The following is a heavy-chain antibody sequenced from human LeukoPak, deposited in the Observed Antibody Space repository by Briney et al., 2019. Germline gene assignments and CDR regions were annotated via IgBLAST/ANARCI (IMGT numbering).Heavy chain of an antibody. V-gene: IGHV4-39*01. Sequence: SETLSLTCTVSGGSISSSSYYWGWIRQPPGKGLEWIGSIYYSGSTYYNPSLKSRVTISVDTSKNQFSLKLSSVTAADTAVYYCARRQLLSRLFDYWGQGTLVTVSS. J-gene: IGHJ4*02. CDR3: ARRQLLSRLFDY. CDR1: GGSISSSSYY. CDR2: IYYSGST. D-gene: IGHD2-2*01.